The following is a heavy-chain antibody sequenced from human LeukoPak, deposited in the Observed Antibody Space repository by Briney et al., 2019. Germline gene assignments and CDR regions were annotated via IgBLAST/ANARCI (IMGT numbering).Heavy chain of an antibody. Sequence: GGSLRLSCAASGFIFSSYAMSWVRQAPGKGLEWVSAISGSGGSTYYADSVKGRFTISRDNSKNTLYLQMNSLRAEDTAVYYCAKNIPLAARPGYYYYYGMDVWGQGTTVTVSS. CDR2: ISGSGGST. CDR1: GFIFSSYA. V-gene: IGHV3-23*01. D-gene: IGHD6-6*01. CDR3: AKNIPLAARPGYYYYYGMDV. J-gene: IGHJ6*02.